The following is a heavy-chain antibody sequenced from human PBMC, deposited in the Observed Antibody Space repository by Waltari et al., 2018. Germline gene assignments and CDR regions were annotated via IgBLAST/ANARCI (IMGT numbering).Heavy chain of an antibody. CDR3: ARFKGWGSSWFRPDLYYGMDV. CDR1: GFTFSNYT. CDR2: FHSTSNYI. V-gene: IGHV3-21*01. Sequence: EVQLVESGGGLVKPGGSLRLSCAASGFTFSNYTINWVRPAPGKGLEWFSSFHSTSNYIYYSDSVKGRFTISRDNAKNSLYLQMSSLRAEDTAVYYCARFKGWGSSWFRPDLYYGMDVWGQGTTVTVSS. J-gene: IGHJ6*02. D-gene: IGHD6-13*01.